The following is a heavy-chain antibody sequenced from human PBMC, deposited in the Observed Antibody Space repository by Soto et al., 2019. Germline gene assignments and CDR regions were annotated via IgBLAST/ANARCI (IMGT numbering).Heavy chain of an antibody. V-gene: IGHV1-69*13. CDR2: IIPIFGTA. CDR1: GGTFSSYA. J-gene: IGHJ5*02. Sequence: GASVKVSCKASGGTFSSYAISWVRQAPGQGLEWMGGIIPIFGTANYAQKFQGRVTITADESTSTAYMELSSLRSEDTAVYYCARDRPYGGNSVDWFDPWGQGTLVTLSS. CDR3: ARDRPYGGNSVDWFDP. D-gene: IGHD2-21*02.